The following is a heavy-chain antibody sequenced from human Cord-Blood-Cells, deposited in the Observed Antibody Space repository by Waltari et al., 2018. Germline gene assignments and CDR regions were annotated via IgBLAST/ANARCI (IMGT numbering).Heavy chain of an antibody. V-gene: IGHV3-30-3*01. CDR3: ARTYNWNYNWFDP. D-gene: IGHD1-7*01. CDR1: GFTFSSYA. J-gene: IGHJ5*02. Sequence: QVQLVESGGGVVQPGRSLRLSCAASGFTFSSYAMHWVRQAPGKGLGWVAIKSYDGSNKYYADSVKGRFTISRDNSKNTLYLQMNSLRAEDTAVYYCARTYNWNYNWFDPWGQGTLVTVSS. CDR2: KSYDGSNK.